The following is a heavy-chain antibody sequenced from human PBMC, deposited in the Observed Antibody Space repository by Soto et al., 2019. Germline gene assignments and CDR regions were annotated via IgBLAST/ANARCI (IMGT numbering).Heavy chain of an antibody. CDR2: ISGSDGKT. CDR1: GFSFGSYA. CDR3: ARWSYLDY. Sequence: GGSLRLTCAASGFSFGSYALSWVRQAPGKGLEWVSTISGSDGKTFYADAVKGRFSISRDTSQNTLYLQMNSLRADDTAIYYCARWSYLDYWGQGTRVTVSS. D-gene: IGHD3-3*01. J-gene: IGHJ4*02. V-gene: IGHV3-23*01.